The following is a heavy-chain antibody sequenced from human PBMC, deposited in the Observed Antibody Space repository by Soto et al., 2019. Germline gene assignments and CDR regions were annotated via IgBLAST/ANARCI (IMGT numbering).Heavy chain of an antibody. CDR2: ISGSGGST. CDR1: GLTVSSSY. V-gene: IGHV3-23*01. J-gene: IGHJ3*02. CDR3: ASNYYDSSGHTGHFFDI. Sequence: GGSLRLSCAASGLTVSSSYMSWVRQAPGKGLEWVSAISGSGGSTYYADSVKGRFTISRDNSKNTLYLQMNSLRAEDTAVYYCASNYYDSSGHTGHFFDIWGQGTMVTVSS. D-gene: IGHD3-22*01.